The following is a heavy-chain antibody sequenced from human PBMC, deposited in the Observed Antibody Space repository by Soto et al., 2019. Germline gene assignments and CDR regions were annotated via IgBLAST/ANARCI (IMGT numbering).Heavy chain of an antibody. D-gene: IGHD3-3*01. CDR2: IYYSGST. Sequence: SETLSLTCTVSGGSISSGGYYWSWIRQHPGKGLEWIGYIYYSGSTYYNPSLKSRVTISVDTSKNQFSLKLSSVTAADTAVYYCARVGRSGYYNRFDPWGQGTLVTVSS. CDR3: ARVGRSGYYNRFDP. CDR1: GGSISSGGYY. J-gene: IGHJ5*02. V-gene: IGHV4-31*03.